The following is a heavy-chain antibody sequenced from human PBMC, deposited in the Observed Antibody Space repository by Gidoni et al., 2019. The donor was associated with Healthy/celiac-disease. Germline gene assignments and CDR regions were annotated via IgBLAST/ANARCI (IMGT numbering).Heavy chain of an antibody. Sequence: EVQLVESGGGLVQPGGSLRLSCAVSGFNFSRYAMRWVLQAPGKGLEWVSVISVSGGSTYYADSVKGRFTISRDNSKNTLYLQMNSLRAEDTAVYYCAKGRQWLGRRFDYWGQGTLVTVSS. V-gene: IGHV3-23*04. J-gene: IGHJ4*02. CDR3: AKGRQWLGRRFDY. CDR2: ISVSGGST. D-gene: IGHD6-19*01. CDR1: GFNFSRYA.